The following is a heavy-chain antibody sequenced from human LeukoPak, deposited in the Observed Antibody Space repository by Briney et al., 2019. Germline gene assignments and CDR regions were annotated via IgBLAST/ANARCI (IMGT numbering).Heavy chain of an antibody. CDR2: IYYSGST. Sequence: SETLSLTCTVSGGSISSYYWIWIRQPPGKGLEWIGYIYYSGSTNYNPSLKSRVTISVDTSKNQFSLKLSSVTAADTAVYYCARVRVGATQVDYWGQGTLVTVSS. CDR1: GGSISSYY. J-gene: IGHJ4*02. D-gene: IGHD1-26*01. V-gene: IGHV4-59*08. CDR3: ARVRVGATQVDY.